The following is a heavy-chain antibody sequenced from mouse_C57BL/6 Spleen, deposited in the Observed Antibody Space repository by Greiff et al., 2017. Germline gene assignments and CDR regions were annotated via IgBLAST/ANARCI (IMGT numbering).Heavy chain of an antibody. CDR1: GYTFTSYW. V-gene: IGHV1-52*01. Sequence: VQLQQPGAELVRPGSSVKLSCKASGYTFTSYWMHWVKQRPIQGLEWIGNIDPSDSETHYNQKFKDKATLTVDKSSSTAYMQLSSLTSEDSAVYYCARSPYYYGSSCFDYWGQGTTLTVSS. CDR2: IDPSDSET. J-gene: IGHJ2*01. D-gene: IGHD1-1*01. CDR3: ARSPYYYGSSCFDY.